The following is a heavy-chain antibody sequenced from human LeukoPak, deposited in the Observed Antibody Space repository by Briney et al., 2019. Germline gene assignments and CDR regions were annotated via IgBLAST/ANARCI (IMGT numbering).Heavy chain of an antibody. V-gene: IGHV4-34*01. CDR2: INHSGST. Sequence: PSETLSLTCAVYGGSFSGYYWSWIRQPPGKGLEWIGEINHSGSTNYNPSLKSRVTISVDTSKNQFSLKLSSVTAADTAVYYCASTIVVVVAAFDYWGQGTLVTVSS. J-gene: IGHJ4*02. D-gene: IGHD2-15*01. CDR1: GGSFSGYY. CDR3: ASTIVVVVAAFDY.